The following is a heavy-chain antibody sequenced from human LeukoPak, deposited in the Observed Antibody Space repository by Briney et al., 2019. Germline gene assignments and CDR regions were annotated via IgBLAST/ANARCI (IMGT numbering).Heavy chain of an antibody. D-gene: IGHD5-18*01. CDR3: AKTRYSYPEPYYFDY. CDR1: GFTFSSYS. J-gene: IGHJ4*02. Sequence: PGGSLRLSCAASGFTFSSYSINWVRQAPGKGLEWVSSISSTSRYIYYADSVKGRFTISRDNSKNTLYLQMNSLRAEDTAVYYCAKTRYSYPEPYYFDYWGQGTLVTVSS. V-gene: IGHV3-21*04. CDR2: ISSTSRYI.